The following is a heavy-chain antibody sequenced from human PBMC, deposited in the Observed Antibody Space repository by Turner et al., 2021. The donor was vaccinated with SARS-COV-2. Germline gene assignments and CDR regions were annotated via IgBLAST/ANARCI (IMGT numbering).Heavy chain of an antibody. CDR1: GFTVSRDY. V-gene: IGHV3-53*01. CDR2: IYSGGST. Sequence: EVQLVESGGGLIQPGGSLRLSCAASGFTVSRDYMSGVRPVPGKGLEWVSVIYSGGSTFDADSVKGRFTISRDNSKNTLYLQMNSQRAEDTAVYYCARDLGGVRFDYWGQGTLVTVSS. D-gene: IGHD2-15*01. J-gene: IGHJ4*02. CDR3: ARDLGGVRFDY.